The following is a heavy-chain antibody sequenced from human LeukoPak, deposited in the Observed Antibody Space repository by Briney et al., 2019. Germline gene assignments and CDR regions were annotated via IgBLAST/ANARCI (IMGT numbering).Heavy chain of an antibody. CDR1: GFTFSSNA. CDR3: AKGPQGD. CDR2: ITNSGDNT. J-gene: IGHJ4*02. Sequence: ESGGSLRLSCAASGFTFSSNAMSWVRQAPGKGLEWVSFITNSGDNTYYANSVKGRFTISRDNSKDMLYLQMNSLRDEDTAVYYCAKGPQGDWGQGTLVTVSS. V-gene: IGHV3-23*01.